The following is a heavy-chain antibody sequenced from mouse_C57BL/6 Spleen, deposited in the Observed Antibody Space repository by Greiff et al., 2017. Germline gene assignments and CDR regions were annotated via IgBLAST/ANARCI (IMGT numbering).Heavy chain of an antibody. CDR1: GYTFTSYW. CDR2: IDPSDSYT. Sequence: QQSCKASGYTFTSYWMQWVKQRPGQGLEWIGEIDPSDSYTNYNQKFKGKATLNVDTSSSTAYMQRSSLTSEDSAVYYCRGYSNYGYAMDYWGQGTSVTVSS. V-gene: IGHV1-50*01. D-gene: IGHD2-5*01. CDR3: RGYSNYGYAMDY. J-gene: IGHJ4*01.